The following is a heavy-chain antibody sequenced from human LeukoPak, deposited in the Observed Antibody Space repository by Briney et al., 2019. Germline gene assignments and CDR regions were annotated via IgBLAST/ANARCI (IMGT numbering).Heavy chain of an antibody. CDR2: ISGCGGST. CDR3: AKRRITCSGGSCYAAGEFDP. Sequence: GGSLRLSCAASGFTFSSYAMSWVRQAPGKGLEWVSAISGCGGSTYYADSVKGRFTISRDNSKNTLYLQMNSLRAEDTAVYYCAKRRITCSGGSCYAAGEFDPWGQGTLVTVSS. D-gene: IGHD2-15*01. J-gene: IGHJ5*02. V-gene: IGHV3-23*01. CDR1: GFTFSSYA.